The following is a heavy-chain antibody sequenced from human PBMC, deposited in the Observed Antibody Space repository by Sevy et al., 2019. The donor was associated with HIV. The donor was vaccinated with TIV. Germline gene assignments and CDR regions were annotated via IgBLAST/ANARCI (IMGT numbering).Heavy chain of an antibody. CDR2: INSISTYI. Sequence: GGSLRLSCAASGFTFSSYSMRWVRQAPGKGLEWVSSINSISTYIYYADSVKGRFTISRDNAKNSLYLQMNSLRAEDTAVYYCARGPDYYDGSGYYYQWGQGTLVTVSS. J-gene: IGHJ4*02. CDR1: GFTFSSYS. CDR3: ARGPDYYDGSGYYYQ. V-gene: IGHV3-21*01. D-gene: IGHD3-22*01.